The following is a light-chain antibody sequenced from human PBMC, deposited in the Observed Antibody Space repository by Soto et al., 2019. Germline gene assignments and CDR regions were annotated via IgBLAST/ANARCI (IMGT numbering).Light chain of an antibody. CDR3: CSYAGNSRV. V-gene: IGLV2-11*01. J-gene: IGLJ1*01. CDR2: DVS. CDR1: SSNIGAGYDY. Sequence: QSVLTQPPSVSGAPGRRVTISCTGSSSNIGAGYDYDSWYQQHPDKAPKLIIYDVSRRPSGVPDRFSGSKSDNTASLTISGLQAEDDADYYCCSYAGNSRVFGTGTKVTVL.